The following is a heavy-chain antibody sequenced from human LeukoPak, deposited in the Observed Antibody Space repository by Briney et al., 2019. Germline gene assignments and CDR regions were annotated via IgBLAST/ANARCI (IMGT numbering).Heavy chain of an antibody. CDR1: GYTFTSFA. D-gene: IGHD6-19*01. V-gene: IGHV7-4-1*02. J-gene: IGHJ5*02. CDR3: ARDSSGWHLNWFDP. CDR2: INTNTGNP. Sequence: GASVKVSCKASGYTFTSFAMNWVRQAPGQGLEWMGWINTNTGNPTYAQGFTGRFVFSLDTSVSTAYLQISSLKAEDTAVYYCARDSSGWHLNWFDPWGQGTLVTVSS.